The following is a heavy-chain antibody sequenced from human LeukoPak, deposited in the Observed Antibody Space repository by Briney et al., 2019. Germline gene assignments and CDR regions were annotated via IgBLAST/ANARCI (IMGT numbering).Heavy chain of an antibody. Sequence: ASVKVSCKASGYTFTSYGITWVRQAPGQGLEWMGWISAYNGNTNSAQKLPGRVTLTIDTSTSTVYMQLRSVRAEDSAVYVCARGSSRIGGFGVVTNYYGMDVWGQGTTVTVSS. D-gene: IGHD3-3*01. J-gene: IGHJ6*02. CDR2: ISAYNGNT. V-gene: IGHV1-18*01. CDR3: ARGSSRIGGFGVVTNYYGMDV. CDR1: GYTFTSYG.